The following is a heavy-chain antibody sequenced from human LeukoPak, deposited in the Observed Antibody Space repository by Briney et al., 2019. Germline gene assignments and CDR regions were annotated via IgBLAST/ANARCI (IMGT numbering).Heavy chain of an antibody. CDR3: ARDSSGYYGSFEP. CDR1: GGSISGYY. CDR2: IYNSGST. V-gene: IGHV4-59*01. D-gene: IGHD3-22*01. Sequence: SETLFLTRTVSGGSISGYYWSWIRQPPGKRLEWIGYIYNSGSTNYNPSLRSRVTISIDTSKKQFSLRLTSVTAADTAVYYCARDSSGYYGSFEPWGRGAQVTVSS. J-gene: IGHJ5*02.